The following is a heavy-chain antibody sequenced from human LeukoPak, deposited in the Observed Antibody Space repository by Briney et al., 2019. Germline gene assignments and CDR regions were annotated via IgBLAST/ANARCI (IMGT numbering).Heavy chain of an antibody. CDR2: ISWNSGSI. J-gene: IGHJ4*02. V-gene: IGHV3-9*01. CDR1: GFTVSSNY. CDR3: APGYALRGSER. D-gene: IGHD3-10*01. Sequence: GGSLRLSCAASGFTVSSNYMSWVRQAPGKGLEWVSGISWNSGSIGYADSVKGRFAISRDNAKNSLYLQMNSLRAEDTALYYCAPGYALRGSERWGQGTLVTVSS.